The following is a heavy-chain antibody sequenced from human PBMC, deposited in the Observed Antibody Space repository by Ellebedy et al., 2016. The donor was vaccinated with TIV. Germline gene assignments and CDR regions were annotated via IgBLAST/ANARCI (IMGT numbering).Heavy chain of an antibody. CDR1: GFTFSSYA. CDR2: ISYDGSNK. J-gene: IGHJ4*02. D-gene: IGHD1-26*01. CDR3: AMGSYYFDY. Sequence: GGSLRLSXAASGFTFSSYAMHWVRQAPGKGLEWVAVISYDGSNKYYADSVKGRFTISRDNSKNTLYLQMNSLRAEDTAVYYCAMGSYYFDYWGQGTLVTVSS. V-gene: IGHV3-30-3*01.